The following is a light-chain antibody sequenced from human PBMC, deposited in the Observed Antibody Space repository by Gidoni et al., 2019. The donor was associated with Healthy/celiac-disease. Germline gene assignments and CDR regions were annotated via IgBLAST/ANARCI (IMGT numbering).Light chain of an antibody. CDR2: AAS. J-gene: IGKJ1*01. V-gene: IGKV1-39*01. CDR1: QSISSY. Sequence: DLQMTPSPSSLSASVVDRVTITCRASQSISSYLNWYQQKPGKAPKLLIYAASSLQSGVPSRFSGSGSGTDFTLTISSLQPEDVATYYCQQSYSTPRTFXQXTKVEIK. CDR3: QQSYSTPRT.